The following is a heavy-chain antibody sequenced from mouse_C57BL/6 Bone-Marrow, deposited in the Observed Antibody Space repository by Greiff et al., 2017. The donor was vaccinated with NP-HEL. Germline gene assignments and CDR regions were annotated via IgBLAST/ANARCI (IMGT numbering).Heavy chain of an antibody. V-gene: IGHV1-7*01. CDR1: GYTFTSYW. J-gene: IGHJ4*01. D-gene: IGHD1-1*01. CDR3: AREGGTTVVSRMDY. CDR2: INPSSGYT. Sequence: VQRVESGAELAKPGASVKLSCKASGYTFTSYWMHWVKQRPGQGLEWIGYINPSSGYTKYNQKFKDKATLPADKSSSTAYMQLSSLTYEDSAVYYCAREGGTTVVSRMDYWGQGTSVTVTS.